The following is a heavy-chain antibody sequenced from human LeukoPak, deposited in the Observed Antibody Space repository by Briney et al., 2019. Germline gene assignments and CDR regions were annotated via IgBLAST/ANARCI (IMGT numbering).Heavy chain of an antibody. D-gene: IGHD6-6*01. CDR2: IYHSGST. CDR1: GDSISSTNYY. Sequence: SETLSLTCTVSGDSISSTNYYWGWIRQPPGKKLEWIGSIYHSGSTYYNPSPKSRVTISVDTSKNQFSLKLSSVTAADTAVYYCARLKYSSSHFDYWGQGTLVTVSS. CDR3: ARLKYSSSHFDY. J-gene: IGHJ4*02. V-gene: IGHV4-39*07.